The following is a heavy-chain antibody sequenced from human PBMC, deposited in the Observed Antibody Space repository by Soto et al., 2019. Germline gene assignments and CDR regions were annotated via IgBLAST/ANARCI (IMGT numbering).Heavy chain of an antibody. Sequence: PGGSLRLSCAASGLTFSSYWMHWVRQAPGKGLVWVSRINSDGSSTDYADSVKGRFTTSRDNAKNTLYLQMNSLRGEDTAVYYCARAFGFYGMDVWGQGTTVTVSS. CDR2: INSDGSST. D-gene: IGHD3-10*01. CDR1: GLTFSSYW. J-gene: IGHJ6*02. CDR3: ARAFGFYGMDV. V-gene: IGHV3-74*01.